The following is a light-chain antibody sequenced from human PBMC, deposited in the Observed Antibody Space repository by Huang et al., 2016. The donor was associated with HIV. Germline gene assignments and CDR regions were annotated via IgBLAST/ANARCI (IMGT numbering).Light chain of an antibody. Sequence: ETVMTQSPATLSVSPGERSTLFCRASQSVNANLACYQPRRGQAPRLLIYAASTRAIGVPDRFSGSGSGTEFTLTSSSLQSEDFAVYYCQQYDNWPPRLTFGGGTKVDIK. V-gene: IGKV3-15*01. CDR2: AAS. CDR3: QQYDNWPPRLT. CDR1: QSVNAN. J-gene: IGKJ4*01.